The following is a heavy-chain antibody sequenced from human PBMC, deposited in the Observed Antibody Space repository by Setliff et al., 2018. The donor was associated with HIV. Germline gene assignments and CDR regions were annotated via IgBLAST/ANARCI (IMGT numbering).Heavy chain of an antibody. V-gene: IGHV7-4-1*02. Sequence: ASVKVSCKASGYTLTTYGMSWVRQAPGQGPEWMGWINTETGNPMYAQGFRGRLVFSLDTSVNTAYLQINSLKAEDTAMYYCARVGSYWSTFDYWGQGALVTVSS. D-gene: IGHD2-8*02. CDR2: INTETGNP. J-gene: IGHJ4*02. CDR1: GYTLTTYG. CDR3: ARVGSYWSTFDY.